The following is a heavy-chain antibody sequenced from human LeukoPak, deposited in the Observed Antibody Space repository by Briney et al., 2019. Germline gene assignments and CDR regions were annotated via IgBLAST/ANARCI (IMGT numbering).Heavy chain of an antibody. V-gene: IGHV4-34*01. J-gene: IGHJ3*02. D-gene: IGHD2-21*02. CDR2: INHSGST. CDR1: GGSFSGYY. CDR3: VRGDSTFDI. Sequence: PSETLSLTCAVYGGSFSGYYWSWIRQPPGKGLEWIGEINHSGSTNYNPSLKSRVTISVDTSKNQFSLKLSSVTAADTAVYYCVRGDSTFDIWGQGTIVTVSS.